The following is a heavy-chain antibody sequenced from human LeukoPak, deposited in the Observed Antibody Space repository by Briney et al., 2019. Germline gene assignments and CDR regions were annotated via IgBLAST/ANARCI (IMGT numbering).Heavy chain of an antibody. V-gene: IGHV1-2*02. Sequence: VASVKVSCKASGYTFTGYYMHWVRQAPGQGLEWMGWINPNSGGTNYAQKFQGRVTMTRDTSISTAYMELSRLRSDDAAVYYCARDLPLDPRRYGDYGDYFDYWGQGTLVTVSS. CDR2: INPNSGGT. D-gene: IGHD4-17*01. CDR3: ARDLPLDPRRYGDYGDYFDY. J-gene: IGHJ4*02. CDR1: GYTFTGYY.